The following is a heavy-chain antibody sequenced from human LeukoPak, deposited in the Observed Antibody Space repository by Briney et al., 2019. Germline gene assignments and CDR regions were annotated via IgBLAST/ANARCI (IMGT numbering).Heavy chain of an antibody. CDR3: ARRDSGAWYYFDY. V-gene: IGHV5-51*01. Sequence: GESLQISCKGSGSTYSSYWIAWVRRMPGKGLEWMGIIYPSDSDTRYSPSFQGQVTISADKSINTAYLQWSSLKASDSAMYYCARRDSGAWYYFDYWGQGTLVTVSS. D-gene: IGHD1-26*01. CDR1: GSTYSSYW. J-gene: IGHJ4*02. CDR2: IYPSDSDT.